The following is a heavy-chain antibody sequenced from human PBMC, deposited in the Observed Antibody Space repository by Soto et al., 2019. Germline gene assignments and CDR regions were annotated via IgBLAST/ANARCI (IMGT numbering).Heavy chain of an antibody. CDR3: ARVSYYDSSGYPYYFDY. D-gene: IGHD3-22*01. J-gene: IGHJ4*02. Sequence: ASVKVSCKASGYTFTNYGISWVRQAPGQGLEWMGWISAYNGNTNYAQKLQGRVTMTTDTSTSTAYMELRSLRSDDTAVYYCARVSYYDSSGYPYYFDYWGQGTLVTVSS. CDR1: GYTFTNYG. CDR2: ISAYNGNT. V-gene: IGHV1-18*01.